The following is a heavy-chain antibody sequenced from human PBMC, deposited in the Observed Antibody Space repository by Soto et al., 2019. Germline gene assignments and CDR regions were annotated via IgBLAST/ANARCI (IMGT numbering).Heavy chain of an antibody. J-gene: IGHJ4*02. Sequence: EVQLVESGGGLVQPGGSLRLSCAATGFTFSSFWMGWVRQAPGKGLEGVANIKQDGSERYLVDSVEGRFTIATDNAQNPVYLHLNNLRAEDMAISDCVRSVKGSRWGQGTMVIVSS. CDR3: VRSVKGSR. V-gene: IGHV3-7*05. D-gene: IGHD6-19*01. CDR2: IKQDGSER. CDR1: GFTFSSFW.